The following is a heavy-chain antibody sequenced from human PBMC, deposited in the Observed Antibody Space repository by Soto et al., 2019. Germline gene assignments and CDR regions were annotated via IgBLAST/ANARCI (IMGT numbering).Heavy chain of an antibody. CDR1: GYTFTGYY. D-gene: IGHD6-13*01. CDR3: ARASRMYYYYGMDV. Sequence: ASVKVSCKASGYTFTGYYIHWVRQAPGQGLEWMGWINPNSGGTNYAQKFQGRVTMTRDTSISTAYMELSRLRSDDTAVYYCARASRMYYYYGMDVWGQGTTVTV. J-gene: IGHJ6*02. V-gene: IGHV1-2*02. CDR2: INPNSGGT.